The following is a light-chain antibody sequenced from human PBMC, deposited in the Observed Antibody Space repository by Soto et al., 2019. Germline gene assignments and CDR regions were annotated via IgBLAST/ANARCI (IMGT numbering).Light chain of an antibody. V-gene: IGKV3-15*01. CDR3: QHYNDLTLT. CDR1: QSLSSIY. CDR2: RTS. Sequence: EIWLTQYPGTLSLSPGQGATLSCGASQSLSSIYLAWYQQKTGQAPRLLIYRTSSRATGIPARLSGSGYGTEFTITISSLKSEDFAVYSCQHYNDLTLTFGGGTKVDIK. J-gene: IGKJ4*01.